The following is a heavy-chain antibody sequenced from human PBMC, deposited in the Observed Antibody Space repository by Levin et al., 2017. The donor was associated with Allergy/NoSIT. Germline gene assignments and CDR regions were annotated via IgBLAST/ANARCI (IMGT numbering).Heavy chain of an antibody. J-gene: IGHJ3*02. CDR2: INHSGIT. CDR1: GGSFNDFY. D-gene: IGHD3-16*01. Sequence: SETLSLTCGVYGGSFNDFYWSWIRQPPGKGLEWIGEINHSGITRYNPSLKSRVTISVDTSKNHFSLRLNSVTAADTAVYYCARVIRGTALPATDAFDIWGQATMVIVSS. CDR3: ARVIRGTALPATDAFDI. V-gene: IGHV4-34*01.